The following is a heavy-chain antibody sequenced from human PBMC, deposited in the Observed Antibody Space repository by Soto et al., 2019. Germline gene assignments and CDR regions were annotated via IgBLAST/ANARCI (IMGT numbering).Heavy chain of an antibody. V-gene: IGHV5-10-1*01. D-gene: IGHD5-18*01. CDR3: ARRRGYSYDFDY. J-gene: IGHJ4*02. CDR2: IDPSDSRT. CDR1: GYTFTNNW. Sequence: GEPLKISCSASGYTFTNNWISWVRQKPGQGLEWMGRIDPSDSRTKYNPSFEGHVTISIDKSINTAFLQWSSLRASDTAVYFCARRRGYSYDFDYWGQGTLVTVSS.